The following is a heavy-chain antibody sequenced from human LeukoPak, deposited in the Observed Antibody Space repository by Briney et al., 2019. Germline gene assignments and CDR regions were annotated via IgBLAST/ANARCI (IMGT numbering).Heavy chain of an antibody. D-gene: IGHD6-19*01. Sequence: SETLSLTCTVSGGSISSYYWSWIRQPPGKGLEWIGYIYHSGSTNYNPSLKSRVTISVDTSKNQFSLKLSSVTAADTAVYYCARSGYHSSGWSNWFDPWGQGTLVTVSS. CDR3: ARSGYHSSGWSNWFDP. V-gene: IGHV4-59*01. CDR2: IYHSGST. J-gene: IGHJ5*02. CDR1: GGSISSYY.